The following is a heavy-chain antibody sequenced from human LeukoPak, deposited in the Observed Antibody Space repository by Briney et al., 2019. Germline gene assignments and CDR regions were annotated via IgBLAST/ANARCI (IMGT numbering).Heavy chain of an antibody. V-gene: IGHV4-59*13. J-gene: IGHJ6*03. CDR3: ARDGAVAGIGGYYYYHYMDV. CDR1: GGSITTYS. D-gene: IGHD6-19*01. CDR2: MYYTGTT. Sequence: SETLSLTCAVSGGSITTYSWSWIRQPPGKGLEWIGYMYYTGTTNYNPSLKSRVTISRDTSKNQLSLKLSSVTAADTAVYYCARDGAVAGIGGYYYYHYMDVWGKGTTVTVSS.